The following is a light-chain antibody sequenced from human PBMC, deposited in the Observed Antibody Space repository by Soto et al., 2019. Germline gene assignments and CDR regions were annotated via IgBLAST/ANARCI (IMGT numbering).Light chain of an antibody. J-gene: IGKJ1*01. CDR1: QSITSW. CDR3: QQYGSYSGT. V-gene: IGKV1-5*01. Sequence: IQMTQSPSTLPASVGDRVTITCRASQSITSWLAWYQQKPGKAPNLLIYDASTLKSGVPSRFSGSGSGTEFTLAISSLQPDDFATYYCQQYGSYSGTFGQGTKVDI. CDR2: DAS.